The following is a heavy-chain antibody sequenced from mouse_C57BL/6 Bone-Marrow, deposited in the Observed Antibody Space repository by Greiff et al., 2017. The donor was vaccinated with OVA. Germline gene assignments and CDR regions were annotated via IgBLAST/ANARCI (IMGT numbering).Heavy chain of an antibody. J-gene: IGHJ4*01. CDR1: GYAFSSSW. CDR2: IYPGDGDT. Sequence: QVQLQQSGPELVKPGASVKISCKASGYAFSSSWMNWVKQRPGKGLEWIGRIYPGDGDTNYNGKFKGKATLTADKSSSTAYMQLSSLTSGDSAVYFCARWRLYAMDYWGKGTSVTVSS. V-gene: IGHV1-82*01. CDR3: ARWRLYAMDY.